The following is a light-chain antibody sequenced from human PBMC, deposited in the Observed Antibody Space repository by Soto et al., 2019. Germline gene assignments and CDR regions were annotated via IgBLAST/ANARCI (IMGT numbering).Light chain of an antibody. J-gene: IGKJ5*01. CDR3: QQYHNWPIT. Sequence: EIVLTQSPGTLSLSPGERATLSCRASQSVSSNLAWHQQKPGQAPRILMCDASTRATGIPARFSGSGSGTEFTLTISSLQSEDFAVYYCQQYHNWPITFGQGTRLEI. CDR1: QSVSSN. CDR2: DAS. V-gene: IGKV3-15*01.